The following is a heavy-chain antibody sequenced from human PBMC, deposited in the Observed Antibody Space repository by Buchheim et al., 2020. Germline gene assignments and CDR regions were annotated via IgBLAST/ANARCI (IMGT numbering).Heavy chain of an antibody. V-gene: IGHV4-34*01. D-gene: IGHD6-6*01. CDR3: AREAQLNIAARRGIDY. Sequence: QVQLQQWGAGLLKPSETLSLTCAVYGGSFSGYYWSWIRQPPGKGLEWIGEINHSGSTNYNPSLKSRVTISVDTSKNQFSLKLSSVTAADTAVYYCAREAQLNIAARRGIDYWDQGTL. J-gene: IGHJ4*02. CDR1: GGSFSGYY. CDR2: INHSGST.